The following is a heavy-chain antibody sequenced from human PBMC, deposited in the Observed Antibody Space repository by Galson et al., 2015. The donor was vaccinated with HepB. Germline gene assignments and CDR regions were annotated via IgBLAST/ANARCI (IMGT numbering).Heavy chain of an antibody. Sequence: SVKVSCKASGYTFTDYYMHWVRQAPGQGLEWMGWINPNSGGTNYAQKFQGRVTMTRDTSISTAYMELSRLRSDDTAVYYCAREVDSSGGWFDPWGQGTLVTVSS. CDR2: INPNSGGT. CDR3: AREVDSSGGWFDP. CDR1: GYTFTDYY. J-gene: IGHJ5*02. D-gene: IGHD3-22*01. V-gene: IGHV1-2*02.